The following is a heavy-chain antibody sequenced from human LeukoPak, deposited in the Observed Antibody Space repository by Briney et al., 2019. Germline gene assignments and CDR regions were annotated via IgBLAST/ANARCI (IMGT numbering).Heavy chain of an antibody. CDR3: ARDRYGGSYFDY. CDR1: GFSFGNYW. V-gene: IGHV3-7*01. CDR2: IKQDGSEK. D-gene: IGHD4-23*01. J-gene: IGHJ4*02. Sequence: GRSLRLSCAASGFSFGNYWMSWVRQAPGKGLEWVANIKQDGSEKYYVDSVKGRFTISRDNAKNTLYLQMNSLRAEDTAVYYCARDRYGGSYFDYWGQGTLVTISS.